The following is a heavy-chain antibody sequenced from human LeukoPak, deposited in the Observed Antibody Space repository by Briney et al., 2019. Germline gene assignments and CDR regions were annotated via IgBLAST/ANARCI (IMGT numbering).Heavy chain of an antibody. D-gene: IGHD3-10*01. Sequence: SETLSLTCSVSGFSISSYYWSWIRQSPGKGLEWIGYISYSGGTNYNPSLKSRVTISLDTSKTQFSLQLSSVTAADTAVYYCVRGERLGGDYWGHGTLVTVSS. CDR2: ISYSGGT. V-gene: IGHV4-59*01. CDR3: VRGERLGGDY. CDR1: GFSISSYY. J-gene: IGHJ4*01.